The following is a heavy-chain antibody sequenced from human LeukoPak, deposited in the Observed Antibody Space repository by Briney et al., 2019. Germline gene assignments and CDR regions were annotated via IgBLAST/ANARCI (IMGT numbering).Heavy chain of an antibody. CDR2: ISAYNGNT. J-gene: IGHJ4*02. D-gene: IGHD5-18*01. CDR3: ARARARGGRGDTAVDY. V-gene: IGHV1-18*01. Sequence: ASVKVSCKASGYTFTSYGISWVRQAPGQGLEWMGWISAYNGNTNYAQKPQGRVTMTTDTSTSTAYMELRSLRSDDTAVYYCARARARGGRGDTAVDYWGQGTLVTVSS. CDR1: GYTFTSYG.